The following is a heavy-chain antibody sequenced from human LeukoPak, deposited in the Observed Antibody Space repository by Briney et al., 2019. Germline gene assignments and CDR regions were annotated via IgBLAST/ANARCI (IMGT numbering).Heavy chain of an antibody. D-gene: IGHD3-9*01. J-gene: IGHJ4*02. V-gene: IGHV4-31*03. CDR1: GGSISSGGYY. Sequence: SQTLSLTCTVSGGSISSGGYYWSWIRQHPGKGLEWIGYIYYSGSTYYNPSLKSRATISVDTSKNQFSLKLSSVTAADTAVYYCARESGYDILAGLRQYYFDYWGQGTLVTVSS. CDR2: IYYSGST. CDR3: ARESGYDILAGLRQYYFDY.